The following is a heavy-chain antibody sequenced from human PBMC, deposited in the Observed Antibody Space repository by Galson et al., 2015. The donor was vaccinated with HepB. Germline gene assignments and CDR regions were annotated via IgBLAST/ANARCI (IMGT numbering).Heavy chain of an antibody. CDR3: ARVMIRGVIGHLDP. CDR2: ISSDGSNK. Sequence: SLRLSCAASGFTFSTYAMHWVRQAPGKGLEWVAVISSDGSNKNYADSVKGRFTISRDNSNNTLYLEMNSLRAEDTAVYYCARVMIRGVIGHLDPWGQGTLVTVSS. D-gene: IGHD3-10*01. CDR1: GFTFSTYA. J-gene: IGHJ5*02. V-gene: IGHV3-30*04.